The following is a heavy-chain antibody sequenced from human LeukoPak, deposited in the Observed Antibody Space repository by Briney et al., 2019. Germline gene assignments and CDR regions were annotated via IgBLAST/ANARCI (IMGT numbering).Heavy chain of an antibody. CDR2: IYYIGST. V-gene: IGHV4-59*11. J-gene: IGHJ6*03. Sequence: SETLSLTCTVSGGSISSHYWSWIRQPPGKGLEGIGYIYYIGSTNYNPSLKSRVTISVDTSKNQFSLKLSSVTAADTAVYYCAREGTSYYDFWSGYYTRTRYYYMDVWGKGTTVTVSS. CDR3: AREGTSYYDFWSGYYTRTRYYYMDV. CDR1: GGSISSHY. D-gene: IGHD3-3*01.